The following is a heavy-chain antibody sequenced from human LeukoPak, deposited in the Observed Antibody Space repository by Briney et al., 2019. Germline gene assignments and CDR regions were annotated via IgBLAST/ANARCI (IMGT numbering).Heavy chain of an antibody. D-gene: IGHD6-19*01. J-gene: IGHJ4*02. CDR1: GFTFSSYG. CDR3: AKDGRYVTPYYFDY. CDR2: IRYDGSNK. Sequence: GGSLRLSCAASGFTFSSYGMHWVRQAPGKGLEWVAFIRYDGSNKYYADSVKGRFTISRDNSKNALYLQMNSLRAEDTAVYYCAKDGRYVTPYYFDYWGQGTLVTVSS. V-gene: IGHV3-30*02.